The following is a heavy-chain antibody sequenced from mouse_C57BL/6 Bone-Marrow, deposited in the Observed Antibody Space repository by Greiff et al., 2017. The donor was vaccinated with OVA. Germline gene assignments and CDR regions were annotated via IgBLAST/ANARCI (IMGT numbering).Heavy chain of an antibody. Sequence: QVQLQQPGAELVKPGASVKLSCKASGYTFTSYWMHWVKQRTGQGLEWIGEIYPRSGNTYYNEKFKGKATLTADKSSSTAYLELRSLTSEDSAVYFCAKPLIYYYGSSPYWYFDVWGTGTTVTVSS. D-gene: IGHD1-1*01. CDR2: IYPRSGNT. J-gene: IGHJ1*03. CDR3: AKPLIYYYGSSPYWYFDV. CDR1: GYTFTSYW. V-gene: IGHV1-81*01.